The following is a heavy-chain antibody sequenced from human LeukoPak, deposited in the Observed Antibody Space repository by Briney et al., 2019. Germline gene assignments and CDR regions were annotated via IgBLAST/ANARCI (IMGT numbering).Heavy chain of an antibody. CDR2: ISYDGSNK. V-gene: IGHV3-30-3*01. D-gene: IGHD5-24*01. Sequence: GGSLRLSCAASGFTFSSYAMHWVRRAPGKGLEWVAVISYDGSNKYYADSVKGRFTISRDKSKNTLYLQMNSLRAEDTAVYYCARVERWLQRAYYYGMDVWGQGTTVTVSS. CDR1: GFTFSSYA. J-gene: IGHJ6*02. CDR3: ARVERWLQRAYYYGMDV.